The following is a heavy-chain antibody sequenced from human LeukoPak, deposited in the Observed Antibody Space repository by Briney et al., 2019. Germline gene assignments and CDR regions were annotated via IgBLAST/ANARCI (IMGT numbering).Heavy chain of an antibody. CDR1: GYTFTSYG. J-gene: IGHJ3*02. V-gene: IGHV1-18*01. Sequence: ASVKVSCKASGYTFTSYGISWVRQAPGQGLEWMGWISAYNGNTNYAQKLQGGVTMTTDTSTSTAYMELRSLRSDDTAVYYCARGQGYYDSPPNPSDAFDIWGQGTMVTVSS. D-gene: IGHD3-22*01. CDR3: ARGQGYYDSPPNPSDAFDI. CDR2: ISAYNGNT.